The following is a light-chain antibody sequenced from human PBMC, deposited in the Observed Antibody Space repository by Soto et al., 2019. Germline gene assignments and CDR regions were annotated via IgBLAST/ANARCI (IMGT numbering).Light chain of an antibody. Sequence: QSVLTQPASVSGSPGQSITISCTGTSSDFGGYNYVSWYQQHPGKAPKLMIYDVSNRPSGVSNRFSGSKSGNTASLSISGLQAEDEADYYCSSYTSSSKVFGTGTKVTVL. CDR3: SSYTSSSKV. J-gene: IGLJ1*01. CDR1: SSDFGGYNY. V-gene: IGLV2-14*01. CDR2: DVS.